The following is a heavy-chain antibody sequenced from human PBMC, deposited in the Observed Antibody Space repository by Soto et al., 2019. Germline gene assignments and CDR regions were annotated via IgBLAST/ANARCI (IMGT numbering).Heavy chain of an antibody. V-gene: IGHV2-5*02. J-gene: IGHJ4*02. Sequence: SGPTLVNPTQTLTLTCTFSGFSLSTSGVGVGWIRQPPGKALEWLAVIYWADDKEYSPSLKNRLTITKDTSKNQVVLMMTNMDRVDTATYYCAHTHYRGVIPNPFDYWGQGTPVTVSS. CDR2: IYWADDK. D-gene: IGHD3-10*01. CDR1: GFSLSTSGVG. CDR3: AHTHYRGVIPNPFDY.